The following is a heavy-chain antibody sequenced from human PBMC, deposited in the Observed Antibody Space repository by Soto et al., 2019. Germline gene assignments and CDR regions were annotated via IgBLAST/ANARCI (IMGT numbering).Heavy chain of an antibody. CDR1: GYTFTSYA. V-gene: IGHV1-3*01. Sequence: ASVKVSCKASGYTFTSYAMHWVRQAPGQRLEWMGWINAGNGNTKYSQKFQGRVTITRDTSASTAYMELSSLRSEDTAVYHCARGLGYSSGWYRYYGMDVWGQGTTVTVSS. J-gene: IGHJ6*02. CDR2: INAGNGNT. D-gene: IGHD6-19*01. CDR3: ARGLGYSSGWYRYYGMDV.